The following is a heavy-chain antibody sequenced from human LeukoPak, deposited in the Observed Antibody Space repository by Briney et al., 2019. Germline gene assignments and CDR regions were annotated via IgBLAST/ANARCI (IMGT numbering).Heavy chain of an antibody. Sequence: PGGSLRPSCAASGFTFSSYEMNWVRQAPGKGLEWVSYISSSCSNMYYAVCVKGRFTIYRDNAKNSQYMEMNSLRAEDTAVYCCARGGRQQLPLGFDIWGQGTMVSVSS. V-gene: IGHV3-48*03. CDR2: ISSSCSNM. CDR1: GFTFSSYE. D-gene: IGHD6-13*01. J-gene: IGHJ3*02. CDR3: ARGGRQQLPLGFDI.